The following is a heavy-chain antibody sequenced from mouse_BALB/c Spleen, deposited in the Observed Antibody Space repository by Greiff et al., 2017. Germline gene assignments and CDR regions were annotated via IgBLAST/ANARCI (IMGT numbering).Heavy chain of an antibody. J-gene: IGHJ1*01. D-gene: IGHD1-1*01. V-gene: IGHV2-4-1*01. Sequence: VQLQQSGPGLVQPSQSLSITCTASGFSLTSYGVHWVRQSPGKGLEWLGVIWSGGSTDYNAAFISRLSISKDNSKSQAFFKMNSLQADDTAIYYGARNPYCGSSDWYFDVWGAGTTVTVSS. CDR2: IWSGGST. CDR1: GFSLTSYG. CDR3: ARNPYCGSSDWYFDV.